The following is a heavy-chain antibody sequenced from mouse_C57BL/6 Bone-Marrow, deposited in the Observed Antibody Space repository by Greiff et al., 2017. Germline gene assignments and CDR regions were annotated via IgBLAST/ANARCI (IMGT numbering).Heavy chain of an antibody. CDR2: IWSDGST. J-gene: IGHJ3*01. CDR3: ARHEGLRRTWFAY. V-gene: IGHV2-6-1*01. CDR1: GFSLTSYG. Sequence: VQGVESGPGLVAPSQSLSITCTVSGFSLTSYGVHWVRQPPGKGLEWLVVIWSDGSTTYNSALKSRLSISKDNSKSQVFLKMNSLQTDDTAMYYCARHEGLRRTWFAYWGQGTLVTVSA. D-gene: IGHD2-4*01.